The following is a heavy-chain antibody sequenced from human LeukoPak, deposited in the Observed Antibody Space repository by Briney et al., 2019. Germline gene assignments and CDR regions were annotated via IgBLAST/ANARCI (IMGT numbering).Heavy chain of an antibody. CDR3: ASRVYGLGSFNY. D-gene: IGHD3-10*01. Sequence: KPSETLSLTCTFSGDSISSTSYYWGWIRPPPGKGLEWVGSIYNSGTTHYNPSLKSRVTISVDTSKNQFSLKVSSVTAADTAVYYCASRVYGLGSFNYWGQGTLVTVSS. V-gene: IGHV4-39*01. J-gene: IGHJ4*01. CDR1: GDSISSTSYY. CDR2: IYNSGTT.